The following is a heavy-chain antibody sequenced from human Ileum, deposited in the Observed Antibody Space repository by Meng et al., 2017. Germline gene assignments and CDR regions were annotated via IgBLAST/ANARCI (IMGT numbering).Heavy chain of an antibody. V-gene: IGHV3-33*01. CDR2: IWYDGTNE. D-gene: IGHD3-9*01. J-gene: IGHJ3*02. CDR1: GVTFSSYA. CDR3: AREVLSHGSTFDM. Sequence: GESLKISCAASGVTFSSYAIHWVRQAPGKGLEWVALIWYDGTNEHYADSVRGRFTISRDNSDNTMYLQMNSLRAEDTALYYCAREVLSHGSTFDMRGQGTMVTVSS.